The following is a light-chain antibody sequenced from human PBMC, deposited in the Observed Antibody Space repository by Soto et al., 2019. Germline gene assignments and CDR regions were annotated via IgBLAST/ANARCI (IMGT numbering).Light chain of an antibody. V-gene: IGKV3-20*01. Sequence: EIVLTQSPGTLSLSPGERATLSCRSSQSVSSNYLAWDQQNPDQAPRLVIYDVSGRATGSPDRFSVSGSGTEFTLTISRLAPEDFAVYFCHQYGRSPTLGQGTKGQI. CDR1: QSVSSNY. CDR3: HQYGRSPT. CDR2: DVS. J-gene: IGKJ1*01.